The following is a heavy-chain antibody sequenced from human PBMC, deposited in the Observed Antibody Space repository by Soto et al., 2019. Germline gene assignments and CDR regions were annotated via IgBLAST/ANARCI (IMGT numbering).Heavy chain of an antibody. CDR1: GFTFSSYG. Sequence: GGSLRLSCAASGFTFSSYGMHWVRQTPGKGLEWVAVISYDGSNKYYADSVKGRFTISRDNSKNTLYLQMNSLRAEDTAVYYCAKSPHRYCISTSCYYGMDVWGQGTTVTVSS. CDR3: AKSPHRYCISTSCYYGMDV. D-gene: IGHD2-2*01. J-gene: IGHJ6*02. CDR2: ISYDGSNK. V-gene: IGHV3-30*18.